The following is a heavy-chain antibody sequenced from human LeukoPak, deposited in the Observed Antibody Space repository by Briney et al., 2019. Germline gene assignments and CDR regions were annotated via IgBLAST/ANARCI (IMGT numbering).Heavy chain of an antibody. CDR3: ARRSGGAVAGTGYFDY. CDR1: GYSFTSSW. CDR2: IYPGDSHS. Sequence: RGESLKISCKGSGYSFTSSWIDWVRQMPGEVVEWMGLIYPGDSHSIYSPSFQGQVTFSADKSINTAYLQWSSLKASDTAMYYCARRSGGAVAGTGYFDYWGQGTLVTVSS. D-gene: IGHD6-19*01. J-gene: IGHJ4*02. V-gene: IGHV5-51*01.